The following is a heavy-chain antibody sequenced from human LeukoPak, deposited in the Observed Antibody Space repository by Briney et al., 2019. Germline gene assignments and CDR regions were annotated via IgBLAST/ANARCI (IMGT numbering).Heavy chain of an antibody. CDR2: INPNSGGT. CDR1: GYTFTGYY. CDR3: ARDISNTQPLTY. Sequence: ASVKVSCKASGYTFTGYYMHWVREAPGQGREWMGWINPNSGGTNYAQKFQGRVTMTRDTSISTAYMELSRLRSDDTAVYYCARDISNTQPLTYWGQGTLVTVSS. D-gene: IGHD2/OR15-2a*01. V-gene: IGHV1-2*02. J-gene: IGHJ4*02.